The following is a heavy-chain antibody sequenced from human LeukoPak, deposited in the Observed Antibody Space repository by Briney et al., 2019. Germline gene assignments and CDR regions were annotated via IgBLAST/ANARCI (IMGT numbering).Heavy chain of an antibody. CDR3: ARDYYDSSGYYSAGD. CDR1: GFTFSSYA. CDR2: ISYDGSNE. J-gene: IGHJ4*02. V-gene: IGHV3-30-3*01. Sequence: PGGSLRLSCAASGFTFSSYAMHWVRQAPGKGLECVAVISYDGSNEYYADSVKGRFTISRDNSKYTLYLQMNSLRAEDTAVYHCARDYYDSSGYYSAGDWGQGTLVTVSS. D-gene: IGHD3-22*01.